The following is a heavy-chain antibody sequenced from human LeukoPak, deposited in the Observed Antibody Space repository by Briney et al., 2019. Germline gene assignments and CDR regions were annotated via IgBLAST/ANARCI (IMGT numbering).Heavy chain of an antibody. D-gene: IGHD2-21*02. V-gene: IGHV1-18*01. J-gene: IGHJ4*02. CDR2: ISAYNSNT. CDR1: GYTFTSYG. Sequence: GASVKVSCKASGYTFTSYGISWVRQAPGQGLEWMGWISAYNSNTNYAQKLQGRVTMTTDTSTSTAYMELRSLRSDDTAVYYCARDLAYCGGDCYKPFDYWGQGTLVTVSS. CDR3: ARDLAYCGGDCYKPFDY.